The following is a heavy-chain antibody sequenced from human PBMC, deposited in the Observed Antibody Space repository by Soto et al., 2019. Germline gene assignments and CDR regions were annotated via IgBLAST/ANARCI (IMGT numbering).Heavy chain of an antibody. D-gene: IGHD5-12*01. CDR3: ARDHDEDFGYDLDYFDY. CDR1: GFTFSSYA. J-gene: IGHJ4*02. V-gene: IGHV3-23*01. CDR2: ISGSGGST. Sequence: GGSLRLSCAASGFTFSSYAMSWVRQAPGKGLEWVSAISGSGGSTYYADSVKGRFTISRDNAKNSLYLQMNSLRAEDTAFYYCARDHDEDFGYDLDYFDYWGQGTLVTVSS.